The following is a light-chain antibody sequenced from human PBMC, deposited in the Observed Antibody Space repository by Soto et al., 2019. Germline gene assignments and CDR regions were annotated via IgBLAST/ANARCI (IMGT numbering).Light chain of an antibody. CDR2: EVN. V-gene: IGLV2-8*01. J-gene: IGLJ1*01. CDR1: SSDVGAYRY. Sequence: QSVLTQPPSASGSPGQSVTISCAGTSSDVGAYRYVSWYQQHPGKAPKLVIYEVNKRPSGVPDRFSGSKSGNTASLTVSGLQAEDEADYYCASYAGSSTVFGTGTKVTVL. CDR3: ASYAGSSTV.